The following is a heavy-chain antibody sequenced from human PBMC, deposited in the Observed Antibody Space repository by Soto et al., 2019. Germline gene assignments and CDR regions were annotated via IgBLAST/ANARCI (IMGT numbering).Heavy chain of an antibody. J-gene: IGHJ4*02. D-gene: IGHD6-19*01. V-gene: IGHV3-23*01. CDR3: AKDTSPYSSGYDFDY. Sequence: EVQLLESGGGLVQPGGSLRLSCAASGFTFSSYAKSWVRQAPGKGLEWVSAISGSGGSTYYADSVKGRFTISRDNSKNTLYLQMNSLRAEDTAVYYCAKDTSPYSSGYDFDYWGQGTLVTVSS. CDR2: ISGSGGST. CDR1: GFTFSSYA.